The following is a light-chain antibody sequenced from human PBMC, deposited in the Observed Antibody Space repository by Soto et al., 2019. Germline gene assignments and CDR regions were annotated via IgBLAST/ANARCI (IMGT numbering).Light chain of an antibody. CDR3: SSYTSSSTL. V-gene: IGLV2-14*01. CDR1: SSDVGSYNY. Sequence: QSVLTQPASVSGSPGQSITIYCTGTSSDVGSYNYVSWYQQHPGKAPKLMIYEVSDRPSGISSRFSGSKSGNTASLTISGLQTEDEADYYCSSYTSSSTLFGTGTKVTFL. CDR2: EVS. J-gene: IGLJ1*01.